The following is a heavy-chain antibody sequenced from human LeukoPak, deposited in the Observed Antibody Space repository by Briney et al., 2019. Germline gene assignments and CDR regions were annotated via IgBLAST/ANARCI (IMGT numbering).Heavy chain of an antibody. V-gene: IGHV4-39*01. CDR1: GGSVSSSSRY. Sequence: SETLSLTCTVSGGSVSSSSRYWGWIRQPPGKGQEWIGSIYYSGNTYYNPSLESRVTISVDTSKNPFSLKLRSVTAADTAVYYCARHRDRRYMDVWGKGTTVTVSS. CDR3: ARHRDRRYMDV. D-gene: IGHD2-15*01. CDR2: IYYSGNT. J-gene: IGHJ6*03.